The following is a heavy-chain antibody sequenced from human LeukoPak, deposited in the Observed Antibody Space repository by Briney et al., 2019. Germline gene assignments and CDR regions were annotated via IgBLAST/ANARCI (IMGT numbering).Heavy chain of an antibody. CDR2: IIPIFGTA. Sequence: SVKVSCKASGGTSSSYAISWVRQAPGHGLEWMGGIIPIFGTANYAQKFQGRVTITADKSTSTAYMELSSLRSEDTAVYYCASIGYCSGGSCRHRDYWGQGTLVTVSS. V-gene: IGHV1-69*06. CDR3: ASIGYCSGGSCRHRDY. D-gene: IGHD2-15*01. CDR1: GGTSSSYA. J-gene: IGHJ4*02.